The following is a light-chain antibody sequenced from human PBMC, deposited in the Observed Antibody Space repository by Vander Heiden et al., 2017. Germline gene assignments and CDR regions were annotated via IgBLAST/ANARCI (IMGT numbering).Light chain of an antibody. Sequence: DIQMTQSPSSLSASVGDRVTITCRASQSISSYLNWYQQKPGKAPKLLIYAASSLQSGVPSRFSGSGSGTDFTLTISGLKPEDFATYDCQQSYSTPQTFGQGTKVEIK. J-gene: IGKJ1*01. CDR3: QQSYSTPQT. CDR2: AAS. CDR1: QSISSY. V-gene: IGKV1-39*01.